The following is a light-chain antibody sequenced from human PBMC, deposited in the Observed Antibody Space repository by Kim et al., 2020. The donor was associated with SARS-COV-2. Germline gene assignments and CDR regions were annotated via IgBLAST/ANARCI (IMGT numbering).Light chain of an antibody. V-gene: IGKV1-27*01. CDR1: QGINNY. CDR3: QKYNSAPWT. Sequence: ASVGDRVTITCPASQGINNYLAWYQQRPGKVPKLLIYAASTLQSGVPSRFSGSGFGTDFTLTISSLQPEDGATYYCQKYNSAPWTFGRGTKVDIK. CDR2: AAS. J-gene: IGKJ1*01.